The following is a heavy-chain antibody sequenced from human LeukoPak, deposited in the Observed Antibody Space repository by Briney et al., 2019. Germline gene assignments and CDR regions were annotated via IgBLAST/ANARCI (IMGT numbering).Heavy chain of an antibody. CDR2: IYPGDSDT. J-gene: IGHJ4*02. CDR3: ARPYCSSTSCYVSYFDY. CDR1: GYSFTSYW. V-gene: IGHV5-51*01. D-gene: IGHD2-2*01. Sequence: GESLKISCKGSGYSFTSYWIGWVRQMPGKGLEWIGIIYPGDSDTRYSPSFQGQVTISADKSISTAYLQWSSLKASDTAMYYCARPYCSSTSCYVSYFDYWGQGTLVTVSS.